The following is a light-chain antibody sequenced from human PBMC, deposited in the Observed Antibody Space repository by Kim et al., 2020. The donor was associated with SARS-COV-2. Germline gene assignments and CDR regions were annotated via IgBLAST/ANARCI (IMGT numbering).Light chain of an antibody. CDR1: QSVSNNY. CDR3: QQYDNSPLT. CDR2: GAS. Sequence: TPGERATLSCRTSQSVSNNYLAWYQQKPGQAPRLVIYGASSRATTIPDRFSGSGSGTDFTLTISRLEPEDFAVYYCQQYDNSPLTFGGGTKVDIK. V-gene: IGKV3-20*01. J-gene: IGKJ4*01.